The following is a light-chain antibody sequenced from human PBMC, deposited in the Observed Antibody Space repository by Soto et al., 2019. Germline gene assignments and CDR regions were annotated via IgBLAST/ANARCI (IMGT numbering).Light chain of an antibody. V-gene: IGLV1-44*01. CDR2: SND. CDR1: RSNIGSYT. J-gene: IGLJ1*01. Sequence: QAVVTQPPSASGTPGQRVTISCSGSRSNIGSYTVNWYQQLPGTAPKLLLYSNDERPSGVPDRFSGSKSGTSASLAISGLQSEDEADYYCAAWDDSLSNYVLGTGTKVTVL. CDR3: AAWDDSLSNYV.